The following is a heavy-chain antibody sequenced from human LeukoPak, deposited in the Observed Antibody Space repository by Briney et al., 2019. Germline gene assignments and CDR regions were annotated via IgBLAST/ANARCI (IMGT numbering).Heavy chain of an antibody. D-gene: IGHD1-1*01. Sequence: KTGGSLRLSCAASGFTFSNYAMSWVRQAPGKGLEWVSTTSATSGSTYYADFVKGRFTISRDNSKYTLYLQMNSLRADDTAVYYCASTNDRDGDFNGDCWGQGTLVTVSS. CDR2: TSATSGST. CDR3: ASTNDRDGDFNGDC. CDR1: GFTFSNYA. J-gene: IGHJ4*02. V-gene: IGHV3-23*01.